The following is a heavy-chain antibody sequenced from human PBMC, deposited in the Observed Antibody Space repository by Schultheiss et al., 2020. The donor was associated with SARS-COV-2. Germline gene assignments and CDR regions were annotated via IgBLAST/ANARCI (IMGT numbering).Heavy chain of an antibody. CDR1: GFTFGTYN. D-gene: IGHD3-22*01. Sequence: GESLKISCAASGFTFGTYNMHWVRQAPGKGLEWVAVIWYDGSNKYYADSVKGRFTISRDNANNSLYLQMVSLRVEDTAVYYCARVALLDSHYYDSSGPDYCGQGTLVTVSS. CDR2: IWYDGSNK. CDR3: ARVALLDSHYYDSSGPDY. J-gene: IGHJ4*02. V-gene: IGHV3-33*08.